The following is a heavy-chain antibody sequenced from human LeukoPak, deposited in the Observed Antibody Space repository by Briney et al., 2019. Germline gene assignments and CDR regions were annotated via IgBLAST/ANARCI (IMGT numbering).Heavy chain of an antibody. CDR3: AKDISVGATPYYFDS. D-gene: IGHD1-26*01. CDR1: GFTFDDYA. J-gene: IGHJ4*02. Sequence: PGGSLRLSCAGSGFTFDDYAMHWVRQTPGKGLEWVSGISWNSGNIVYADFVGGRFTISRDNAKNSLYLQMNSLRAEDTALYYCAKDISVGATPYYFDSWGQGTLVTVSS. V-gene: IGHV3-9*01. CDR2: ISWNSGNI.